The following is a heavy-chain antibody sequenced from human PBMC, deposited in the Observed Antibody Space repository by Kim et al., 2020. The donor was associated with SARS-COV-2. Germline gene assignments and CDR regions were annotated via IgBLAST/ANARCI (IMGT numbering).Heavy chain of an antibody. CDR3: ASAVVAGRYYYYGMDV. CDR1: GGSFSGYY. V-gene: IGHV4-34*01. J-gene: IGHJ6*02. D-gene: IGHD6-19*01. Sequence: SETLSLTCAVYGGSFSGYYWSWIRQPPGKGLEWIGEINHSGSTNYNPSLKSRVTISVDTYKNQFSLKLSSVTAADTAVYYCASAVVAGRYYYYGMDVWGQGTALTFSS. CDR2: INHSGST.